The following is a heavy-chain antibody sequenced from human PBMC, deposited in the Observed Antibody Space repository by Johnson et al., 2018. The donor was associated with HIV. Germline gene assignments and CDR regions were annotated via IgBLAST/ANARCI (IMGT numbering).Heavy chain of an antibody. D-gene: IGHD1-26*01. CDR1: GFTFDDYA. CDR3: AKARERWDPLLDAFDI. V-gene: IGHV3-43D*03. Sequence: VQLVESGGVVVQPGGSLRLSCAASGFTFDDYAMHWVRQSPGKGLEWVSLISWNGGSTYYVDSVKGRFTISRDNSEDSLYLQMNSLRPEDTALYYCAKARERWDPLLDAFDIWGQGTMVTVSS. J-gene: IGHJ3*02. CDR2: ISWNGGST.